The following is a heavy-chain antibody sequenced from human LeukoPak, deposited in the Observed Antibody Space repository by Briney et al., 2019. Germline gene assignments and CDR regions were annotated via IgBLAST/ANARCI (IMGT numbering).Heavy chain of an antibody. Sequence: PSETLSLTCTVSGDSITSGGYYWSWVRQHPGQGLEWIGYIYYSGSTYYNPSLKSRVTISLDKSQNQFSLKLTSVTVADTAVYYCARDPHKEAVVPNWGQGTLVTVSS. V-gene: IGHV4-31*03. CDR3: ARDPHKEAVVPN. CDR2: IYYSGST. CDR1: GDSITSGGYY. D-gene: IGHD6-19*01. J-gene: IGHJ4*02.